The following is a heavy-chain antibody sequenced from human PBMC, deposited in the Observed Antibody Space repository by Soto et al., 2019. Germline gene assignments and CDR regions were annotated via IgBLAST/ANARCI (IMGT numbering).Heavy chain of an antibody. J-gene: IGHJ4*02. V-gene: IGHV3-23*01. CDR2: ISGSGGST. Sequence: GSLRLYCAASGFTFSIYAMSWVLHAPGKGLEWVSAISGSGGSTYYADSVKGRFTISRDNSKNTLYLQMNSLRAEDTAVYYCAKDRLIVATFMDYWGQGTLVTVSS. CDR3: AKDRLIVATFMDY. D-gene: IGHD5-12*01. CDR1: GFTFSIYA.